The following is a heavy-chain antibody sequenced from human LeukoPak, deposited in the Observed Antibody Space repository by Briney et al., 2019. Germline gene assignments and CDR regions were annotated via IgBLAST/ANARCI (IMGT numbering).Heavy chain of an antibody. J-gene: IGHJ3*02. CDR1: GYTFTSYG. Sequence: ASVKVSCKASGYTFTSYGISWVRQAPGQGLEWMGWISAYNGNTNYAQKLQGRVTMTTDTSTSTAYMELRSLRSDDTAVYYCARDLLYEGSSDAFDIWGQGTMVTVSS. V-gene: IGHV1-18*01. D-gene: IGHD3-16*01. CDR3: ARDLLYEGSSDAFDI. CDR2: ISAYNGNT.